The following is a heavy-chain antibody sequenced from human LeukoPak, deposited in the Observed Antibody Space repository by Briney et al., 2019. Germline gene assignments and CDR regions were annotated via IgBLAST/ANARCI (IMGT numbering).Heavy chain of an antibody. Sequence: ASVKVSCKASGGTFSSYAISWVRQAPGQGLEWMGGTIPIFGTANYAQKFQGRVTITADKSTSTAYMELSSLRSEDTAVYYCASGGVSTVTTFRGYFQHWGQGTLVTVSS. CDR1: GGTFSSYA. V-gene: IGHV1-69*06. J-gene: IGHJ1*01. CDR2: TIPIFGTA. D-gene: IGHD4-17*01. CDR3: ASGGVSTVTTFRGYFQH.